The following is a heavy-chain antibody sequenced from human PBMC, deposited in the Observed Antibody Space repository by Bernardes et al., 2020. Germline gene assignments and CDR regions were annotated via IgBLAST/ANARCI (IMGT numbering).Heavy chain of an antibody. J-gene: IGHJ4*02. Sequence: SVKVSCKASGGTFSSYAISWVRQAPGQGLEWMGGIIPIFGTANYAQKFQGRVTITADESTSTAYMELSSLRSEDTAVYYCACEAAGTNFFGYWGQGTLVTVSS. CDR3: ACEAAGTNFFGY. D-gene: IGHD6-13*01. CDR2: IIPIFGTA. V-gene: IGHV1-69*13. CDR1: GGTFSSYA.